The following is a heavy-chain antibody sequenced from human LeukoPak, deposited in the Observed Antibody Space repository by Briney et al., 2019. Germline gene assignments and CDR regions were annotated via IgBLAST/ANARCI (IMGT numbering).Heavy chain of an antibody. V-gene: IGHV1-69*05. CDR1: RGTFSSYA. Sequence: SVKVSCNASRGTFSSYAISWVRQAPGQGLEWMGRIIPIFGTANYAQKFQGRVTITTDESTSTAYMELSSLRSEDTAVYYCARGGDTYYYDSIGSWGQGTLVTVSS. CDR2: IIPIFGTA. D-gene: IGHD3-22*01. CDR3: ARGGDTYYYDSIGS. J-gene: IGHJ4*02.